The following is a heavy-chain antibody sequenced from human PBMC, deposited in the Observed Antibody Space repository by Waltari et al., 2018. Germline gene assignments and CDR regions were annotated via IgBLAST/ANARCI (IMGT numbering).Heavy chain of an antibody. J-gene: IGHJ6*02. CDR2: INVDGIIT. V-gene: IGHV3-74*01. CDR3: ARQWFRDV. Sequence: EVQLVESGGDLVQPGGSLRLSCAASGVTFSSYWMHWVRHAPGKGLVWVSRINVDGIITTYADSVKGRFTISRDNAKNTLYLQMNSLRAEDTAVYYCARQWFRDVWGQGTTVTVSS. D-gene: IGHD3-10*01. CDR1: GVTFSSYW.